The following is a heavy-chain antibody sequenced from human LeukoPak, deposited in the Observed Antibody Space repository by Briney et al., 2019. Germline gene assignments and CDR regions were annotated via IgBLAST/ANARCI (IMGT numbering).Heavy chain of an antibody. CDR1: GGTFSSYA. V-gene: IGHV1-69*13. D-gene: IGHD3-10*01. J-gene: IGHJ6*04. CDR3: ARDGEYYYGSGSSAPPMDV. Sequence: ASVKVSCKASGGTFSSYAISWVRQAPGQGLEWMGGIIPIFGTANYAQKFQGRVTITADESTSTAYMELSSLRSEDTAVYYCARDGEYYYGSGSSAPPMDVSGKGTTVTVSS. CDR2: IIPIFGTA.